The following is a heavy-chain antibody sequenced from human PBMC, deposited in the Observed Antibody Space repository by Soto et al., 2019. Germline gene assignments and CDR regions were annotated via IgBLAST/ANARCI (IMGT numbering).Heavy chain of an antibody. Sequence: PGWSLRLSCAASGFTFSSYGMHWVRQAPGKGLEWVAVIWYDGSNKYYADSVKGRFTISRDNSKNTLYLQMNSLRAEDTAVYYCAREWGYDSSFDYWGQGTLVTVSS. D-gene: IGHD5-12*01. V-gene: IGHV3-33*01. CDR3: AREWGYDSSFDY. CDR1: GFTFSSYG. J-gene: IGHJ4*02. CDR2: IWYDGSNK.